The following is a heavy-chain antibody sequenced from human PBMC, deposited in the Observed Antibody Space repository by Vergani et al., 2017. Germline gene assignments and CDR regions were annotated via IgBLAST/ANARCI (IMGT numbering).Heavy chain of an antibody. CDR2: IKQDGSEK. CDR3: ARDTYSSGWWENY. Sequence: EVQLVESGGGLVKPGGSLRLSCAASGFTFSSYWMSWVRQAPGKGLEWMANIKQDGSEKYYVDSVKGRFTISRDNAKNSLYLQMNSLRAEDTAVYYCARDTYSSGWWENYWGQGTLVTVSS. V-gene: IGHV3-7*03. D-gene: IGHD6-19*01. J-gene: IGHJ4*02. CDR1: GFTFSSYW.